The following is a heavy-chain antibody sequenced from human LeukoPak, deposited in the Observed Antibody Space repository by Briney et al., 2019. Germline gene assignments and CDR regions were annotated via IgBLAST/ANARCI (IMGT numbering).Heavy chain of an antibody. CDR2: IHYSGST. Sequence: SETLSLTCTVSGGSISSGRYYWNWVRQHPVKGLEWIGYIHYSGSTYSDPSLKSRVTISVDTSKNQFSLKLDSVTAADTAVYYCARGPADHYYYYYYYMDVWGKGTTVTVSS. CDR3: ARGPADHYYYYYYYMDV. CDR1: GGSISSGRYY. V-gene: IGHV4-31*03. J-gene: IGHJ6*03.